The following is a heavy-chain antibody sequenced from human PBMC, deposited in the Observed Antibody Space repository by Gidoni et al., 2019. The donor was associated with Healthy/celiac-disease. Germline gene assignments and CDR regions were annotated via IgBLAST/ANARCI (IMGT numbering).Heavy chain of an antibody. Sequence: EVQLVESGGGLVKPGGSLRLSCAASGFTFSSYSMNWVRQAPGKGLEWVSSISSSSSYIYYADSVKGRFTISRDNAKNSLYLQMNSLRAEDTAVYYCARGTPYSNYLFDYWGQGTLVTVSS. V-gene: IGHV3-21*01. D-gene: IGHD4-4*01. CDR3: ARGTPYSNYLFDY. CDR1: GFTFSSYS. J-gene: IGHJ4*02. CDR2: ISSSSSYI.